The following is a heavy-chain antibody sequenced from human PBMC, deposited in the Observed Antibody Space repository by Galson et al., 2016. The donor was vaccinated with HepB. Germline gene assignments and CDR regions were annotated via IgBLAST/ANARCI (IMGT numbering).Heavy chain of an antibody. D-gene: IGHD3-9*01. Sequence: SLRLSCAVSGFSFRNTWMSWVRQGPGKGLEWVGRIKRETDGGTTDYAAAVKGRFSISRDDSKDTLYLQMKSLKTEDTGIYYCSTEDDLLTDPYTRVWTFDMWGQGTMVTVAS. CDR3: STEDDLLTDPYTRVWTFDM. CDR1: GFSFRNTW. J-gene: IGHJ3*02. CDR2: IKRETDGGTT. V-gene: IGHV3-15*01.